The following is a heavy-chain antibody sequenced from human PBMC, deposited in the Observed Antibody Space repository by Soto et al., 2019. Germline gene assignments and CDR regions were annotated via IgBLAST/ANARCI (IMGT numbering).Heavy chain of an antibody. CDR2: ISWNSGSI. CDR1: GFTFDDYA. Sequence: GGSLRLSCAASGFTFDDYAMHWVRQAPGKGLEWVSGISWNSGSIGYADSVKGRFTISRDNAKNSLYLQMNSLRAEDTALYYCAKGAPVWFGELPLDYWGQGTLVTVSS. V-gene: IGHV3-9*01. J-gene: IGHJ4*02. D-gene: IGHD3-10*01. CDR3: AKGAPVWFGELPLDY.